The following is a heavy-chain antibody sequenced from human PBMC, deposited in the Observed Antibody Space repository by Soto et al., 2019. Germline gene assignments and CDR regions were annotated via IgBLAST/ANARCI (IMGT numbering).Heavy chain of an antibody. CDR2: ISSSSSYI. V-gene: IGHV3-21*01. CDR1: GFTFSSYS. J-gene: IGHJ6*02. Sequence: GGSLRLSCAASGFTFSSYSMNWVRQAPGKGLEWVSSISSSSSYIYYADSVKGRFTISRDNAKNSLYLQMNSLRAEDTAVYYCARDPQQFYYYGMDVWGQGNTVTVS. D-gene: IGHD1-1*01. CDR3: ARDPQQFYYYGMDV.